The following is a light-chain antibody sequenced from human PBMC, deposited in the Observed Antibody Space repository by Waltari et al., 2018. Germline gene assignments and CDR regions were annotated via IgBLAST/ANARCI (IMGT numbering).Light chain of an antibody. CDR1: QTIDVY. J-gene: IGKJ2*01. CDR2: AGS. CDR3: QQSLDSPYT. V-gene: IGKV1-39*01. Sequence: DIQMTQSPSSLSASVGDTVTISCRASQTIDVYLNWYQQQPGKAPNLLIYAGSTLLIGVPSRFSGFGSETEFTLTITGLQPEDFATYYCQQSLDSPYTFGQGTRLEI.